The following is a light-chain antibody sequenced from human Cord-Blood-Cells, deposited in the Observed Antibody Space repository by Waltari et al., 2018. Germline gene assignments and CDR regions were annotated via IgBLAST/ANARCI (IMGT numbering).Light chain of an antibody. CDR3: QQSYSTPYS. V-gene: IGKV1-39*01. J-gene: IGKJ2*03. Sequence: DIQMTQSPYSLSASVGDRVTITCRASQSISSYLNWYQQKPGKAPKLLIYAASSLQSGVPSRFSGSGSGTDFTLTISSLQPEDFATYYCQQSYSTPYSFGQGTKLEFK. CDR2: AAS. CDR1: QSISSY.